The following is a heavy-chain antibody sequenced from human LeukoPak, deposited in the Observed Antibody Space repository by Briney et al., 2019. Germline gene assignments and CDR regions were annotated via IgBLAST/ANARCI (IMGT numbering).Heavy chain of an antibody. Sequence: GGSLRLSCVASGFTFSNYAMNWVRQAPGKGLEWVSSVSSSGGYIFYADTDSVKGRFTISRDNAKNSMYLQMNSLRVEDTAVYYCAKGNDYGDYFDYWGQGTLVTVSS. CDR1: GFTFSNYA. CDR3: AKGNDYGDYFDY. J-gene: IGHJ4*02. V-gene: IGHV3-21*01. D-gene: IGHD4-17*01. CDR2: VSSSGGYI.